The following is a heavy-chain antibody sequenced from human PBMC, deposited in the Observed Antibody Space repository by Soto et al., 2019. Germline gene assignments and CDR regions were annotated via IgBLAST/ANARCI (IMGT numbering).Heavy chain of an antibody. CDR1: GFTFSSDW. D-gene: IGHD3-10*01. CDR3: ARDTYYYGSGSYGP. J-gene: IGHJ5*02. Sequence: PGGSLRLSCAASGFTFSSDWMSWVRQAPGKGLEWVANIKEDGSKTYYVDSVKGRFTISRDNAKNSLYLQMNSLRAEDTAAYYCARDTYYYGSGSYGPWGQGTLVTVSS. CDR2: IKEDGSKT. V-gene: IGHV3-7*01.